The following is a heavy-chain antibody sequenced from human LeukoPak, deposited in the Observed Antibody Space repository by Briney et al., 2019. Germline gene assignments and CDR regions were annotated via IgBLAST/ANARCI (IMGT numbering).Heavy chain of an antibody. Sequence: GRSLRLSCAASGFTFSSYGMHWVRQAPGKGLEWVAVIWHDGSNKYYADSVKGRFTISRDNSKNTLYLQMNSLRAEDTAVYYCARDYYDSAGYRQGYWGQGTLVTVSS. CDR1: GFTFSSYG. CDR3: ARDYYDSAGYRQGY. CDR2: IWHDGSNK. J-gene: IGHJ4*02. D-gene: IGHD3-22*01. V-gene: IGHV3-33*01.